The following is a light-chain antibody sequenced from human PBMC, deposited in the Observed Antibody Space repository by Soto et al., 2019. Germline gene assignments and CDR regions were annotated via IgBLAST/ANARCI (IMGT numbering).Light chain of an antibody. V-gene: IGKV3D-20*02. Sequence: EFVCTRSPGTLSLSAGERATLSCRASQSVGSNYLAWYQQKPGQAPRLLIYGASSRATGIPDRFSGSGSGTDFTLTISSLQPEDLAVYYCQQYNNWHRTVGHGTKGDI. CDR2: GAS. CDR1: QSVGSNY. CDR3: QQYNNWHRT. J-gene: IGKJ1*01.